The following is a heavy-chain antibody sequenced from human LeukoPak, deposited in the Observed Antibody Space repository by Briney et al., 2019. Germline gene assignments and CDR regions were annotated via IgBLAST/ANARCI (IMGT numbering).Heavy chain of an antibody. V-gene: IGHV4-30-2*01. J-gene: IGHJ5*02. D-gene: IGHD6-13*01. CDR2: IYHSGST. CDR3: ARGNLEWAAGTRWFDP. CDR1: GGSISSGGYS. Sequence: SQTLSLTCAVSGGSISSGGYSWSWIRQPPGKGLEWIGYIYHSGSTNYNPSLKSRVSISVDTSKNQFSLKLSSVTAADTAVYYCARGNLEWAAGTRWFDPWGQGTLVTVSS.